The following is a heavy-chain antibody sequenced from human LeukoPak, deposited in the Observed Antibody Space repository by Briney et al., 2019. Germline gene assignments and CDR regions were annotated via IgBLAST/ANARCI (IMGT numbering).Heavy chain of an antibody. CDR3: ARGHFWSGYSYQDYYYYMDV. CDR1: GFTFSRYA. J-gene: IGHJ6*03. Sequence: PGGSLRLSXAASGFTFSRYAMHWVRQAPGKGLEHVSTISYNGDGTDYANSVKGRFTISRDNSKNTLSLQVGSLRPEDMAVYYCARGHFWSGYSYQDYYYYMDVWGKGTTVTVSS. D-gene: IGHD3-3*02. CDR2: ISYNGDGT. V-gene: IGHV3-64*01.